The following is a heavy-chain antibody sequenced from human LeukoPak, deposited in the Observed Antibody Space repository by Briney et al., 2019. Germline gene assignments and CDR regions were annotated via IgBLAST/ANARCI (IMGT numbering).Heavy chain of an antibody. D-gene: IGHD4-17*01. V-gene: IGHV4-31*03. CDR3: ATVNGDYWFDP. Sequence: PSETLSLTCIVSGGSISSGGYYWSWIRQHPGKGLEWIGYIYYSGSTYYNPSLKSRVTISVDTSKNQFSLKLSSVTAADTAVYYCATVNGDYWFDPWGQGTLVTVSS. CDR2: IYYSGST. CDR1: GGSISSGGYY. J-gene: IGHJ5*02.